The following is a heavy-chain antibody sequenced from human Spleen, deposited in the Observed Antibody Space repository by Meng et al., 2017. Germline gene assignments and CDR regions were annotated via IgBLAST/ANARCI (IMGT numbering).Heavy chain of an antibody. Sequence: QVHLQQLVAGLLKPSETLSLTCVVSGGAFSDDSWSWIRQPPGKGLEWIGEINHSGSTTYNPSLESRATISVDTSQNILSLKLSSVTAADSAVYYCARVHLGGPYERNEVFDYWGQGTLVTVSS. V-gene: IGHV4-34*01. J-gene: IGHJ4*02. CDR3: ARVHLGGPYERNEVFDY. D-gene: IGHD3-10*01. CDR2: INHSGST. CDR1: GGAFSDDS.